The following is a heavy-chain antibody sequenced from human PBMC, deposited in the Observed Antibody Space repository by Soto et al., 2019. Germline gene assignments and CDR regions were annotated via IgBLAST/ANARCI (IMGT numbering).Heavy chain of an antibody. CDR1: GYSFTSYW. CDR2: IYPDDSDT. V-gene: IGHV5-51*01. CDR3: ARLYTSGWYVFDY. D-gene: IGHD6-19*01. J-gene: IGHJ4*02. Sequence: AESLKISCKGSGYSFTSYWIGWVRQMPGKGMEWMAIIYPDDSDTRYSPSFQGQVTISADKSISTAYLQWSSLKASDTAIYYCARLYTSGWYVFDYWGQGTLVTSPQ.